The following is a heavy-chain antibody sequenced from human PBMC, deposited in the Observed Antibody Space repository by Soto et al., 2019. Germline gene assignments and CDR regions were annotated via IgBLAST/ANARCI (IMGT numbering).Heavy chain of an antibody. CDR3: ATDASFPYKAPFDY. J-gene: IGHJ4*03. CDR2: FDPGTGET. D-gene: IGHD1-20*01. V-gene: IGHV1-24*01. Sequence: ASVKVSCKVSGYTLSELSMHWVRQAPGKGLEWVGGFDPGTGETIYAQKFQGRVTMSEDAFTDTAYMEVSSLTSEDTAVYYCATDASFPYKAPFDYWGQGTLVNVSS. CDR1: GYTLSELS.